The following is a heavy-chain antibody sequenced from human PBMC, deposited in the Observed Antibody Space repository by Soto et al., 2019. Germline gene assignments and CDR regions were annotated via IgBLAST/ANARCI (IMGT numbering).Heavy chain of an antibody. CDR3: ARIQHSSGWPPYFDY. D-gene: IGHD6-19*01. V-gene: IGHV2-70*11. CDR1: GFSLSTSGMC. Sequence: SVSGPTLVNPTQTLTLTCTFSGFSLSTSGMCVSWIRQPPGKALEWLERIDWDDDKYYSTSLKTRLTISKGTSKNQVVLTMTNMDPVDTATYYCARIQHSSGWPPYFDYWGQGTLVTVSS. CDR2: IDWDDDK. J-gene: IGHJ4*02.